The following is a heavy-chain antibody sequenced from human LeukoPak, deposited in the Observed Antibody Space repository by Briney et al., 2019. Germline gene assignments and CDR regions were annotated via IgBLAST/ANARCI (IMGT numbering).Heavy chain of an antibody. D-gene: IGHD6-19*01. CDR3: AKSGVAGTF. Sequence: GGSLRLSCAASGFTFSSYSMNWVRQAPGKGLEWVSAISGSGGSTYYADSVKGRFTIYRDNSKNTLYLQMSSLRAEDTAVYYCAKSGVAGTFWGQGTLVTVSS. CDR2: ISGSGGST. CDR1: GFTFSSYS. V-gene: IGHV3-23*01. J-gene: IGHJ4*02.